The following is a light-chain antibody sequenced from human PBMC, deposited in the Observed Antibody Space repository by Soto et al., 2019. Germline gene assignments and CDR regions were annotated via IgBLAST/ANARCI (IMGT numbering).Light chain of an antibody. J-gene: IGKJ1*01. Sequence: SGLTQSPGSLSLSPGERATLSCRASQSVSSNYLAWYQQKPGQAPRLLIYGASTRATGIPDRFSGSGSGTDFTLTISRLEPEDSAVYYCQQYGSSPTWTFGQGTKVDI. CDR1: QSVSSNY. V-gene: IGKV3-20*01. CDR2: GAS. CDR3: QQYGSSPTWT.